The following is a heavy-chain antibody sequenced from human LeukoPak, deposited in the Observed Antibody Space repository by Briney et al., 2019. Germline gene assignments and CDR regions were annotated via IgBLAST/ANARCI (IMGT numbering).Heavy chain of an antibody. CDR1: GASISSSGYY. V-gene: IGHV4-39*01. CDR2: LYYTGST. D-gene: IGHD6-19*01. CDR3: ARRSAVFHAFDL. Sequence: SETLPLTCTVSGASISSSGYYWGWILQPPGKGLEWIGSLYYTGSTFYNPSLKSRVTISRDTSKNQFSLELNSVTAADTSLFYCARRSAVFHAFDLWGQGTMVTVSS. J-gene: IGHJ3*01.